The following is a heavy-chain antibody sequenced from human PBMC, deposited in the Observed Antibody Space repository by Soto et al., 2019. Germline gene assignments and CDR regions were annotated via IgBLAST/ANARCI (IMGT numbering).Heavy chain of an antibody. Sequence: GASVKVSCKASGYTFSRYGISWVRQAPGQGLERMGWVSGYNGDTKYAQKVQGRVTMAIDTSTYTAYMELRSLTSDDTAKYYCAKNGQPPYYYYGMDVWG. CDR2: VSGYNGDT. J-gene: IGHJ6*02. CDR1: GYTFSRYG. D-gene: IGHD2-8*01. CDR3: AKNGQPPYYYYGMDV. V-gene: IGHV1-18*01.